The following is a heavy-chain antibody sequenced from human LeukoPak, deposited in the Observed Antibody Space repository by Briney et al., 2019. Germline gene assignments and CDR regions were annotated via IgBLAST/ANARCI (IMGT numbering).Heavy chain of an antibody. D-gene: IGHD3-10*01. J-gene: IGHJ4*02. CDR2: ISGSGGST. CDR1: GFTFSSYA. CDR3: AKAVLLWFGELDVFDY. V-gene: IGHV3-23*01. Sequence: HPGESLKISCAASGFTFSSYAMSWVRQAPGKGLEWVSAISGSGGSTYYADSVKGRFTISRDNSKNTLYLQMNSLRAEDTAVYYCAKAVLLWFGELDVFDYWGQGTLVTVSS.